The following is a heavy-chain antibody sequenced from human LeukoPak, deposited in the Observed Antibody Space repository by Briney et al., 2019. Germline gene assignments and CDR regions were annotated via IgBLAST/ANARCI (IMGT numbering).Heavy chain of an antibody. Sequence: SETLSLTCTVSADSIGGHYLSWVRQPPGKGLEWIGYISDSGDTNSSPYHKSRVTISVDTSKSQVSLNLSSMTAADTAVYYCTSCPTSKHGYNSRYAFDIWGQGTVVTVSS. J-gene: IGHJ3*02. D-gene: IGHD5-24*01. CDR3: TSCPTSKHGYNSRYAFDI. CDR1: ADSIGGHY. CDR2: ISDSGDT. V-gene: IGHV4-59*11.